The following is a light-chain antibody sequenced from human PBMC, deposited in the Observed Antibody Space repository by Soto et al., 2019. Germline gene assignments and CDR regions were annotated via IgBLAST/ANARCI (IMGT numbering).Light chain of an antibody. CDR1: SSDVGGYNH. CDR3: SSSTGSTLWV. V-gene: IGLV2-14*03. CDR2: YVT. Sequence: QSALTQPASVSGSPGQSITISCTGSSSDVGGYNHVSWYQQHPGKAPKLMIFYVTNRPSGVSNRFSGPKTGNTASLTISGLQAEDEADYYCSSSTGSTLWVFGGGTKLTVL. J-gene: IGLJ3*02.